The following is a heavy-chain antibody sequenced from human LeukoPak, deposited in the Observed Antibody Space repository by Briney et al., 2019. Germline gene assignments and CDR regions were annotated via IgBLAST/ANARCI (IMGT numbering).Heavy chain of an antibody. Sequence: ASVKVSCKASGYTFTGYYMHWVRQAPGQGLEWMGRINPNSGGTNYAQKFQGRVTMTRDTSISTAYMELSRLRSDDTAVYYCARGRSTVVTTMDYYYYYGMDVWGQGTTVTVSS. CDR3: ARGRSTVVTTMDYYYYYGMDV. D-gene: IGHD4-23*01. CDR2: INPNSGGT. J-gene: IGHJ6*02. V-gene: IGHV1-2*06. CDR1: GYTFTGYY.